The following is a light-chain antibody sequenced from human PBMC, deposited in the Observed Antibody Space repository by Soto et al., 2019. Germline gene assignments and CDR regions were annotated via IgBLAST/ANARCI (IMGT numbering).Light chain of an antibody. Sequence: QSALTQPASVSGSPGQSITISCIGTSSDVGAYNFVSWYQQHPGKAPRLMIYDVSNRPSGVSNRFSASKSGNTASLTISGLQAEDEADYYCSSYTKSSTEVFGGGTKVTVL. J-gene: IGLJ2*01. CDR3: SSYTKSSTEV. CDR2: DVS. V-gene: IGLV2-14*03. CDR1: SSDVGAYNF.